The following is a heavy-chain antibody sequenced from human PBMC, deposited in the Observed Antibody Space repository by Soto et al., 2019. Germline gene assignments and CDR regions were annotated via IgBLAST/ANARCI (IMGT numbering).Heavy chain of an antibody. CDR2: IAPSDSYT. Sequence: GDSLKIACKGSGYSFTSYWISCVRQMPGKGLEWMGRIAPSDSYTNYSPSFQVHVTISADKSISTAYLQWSSLKASDPAMYSCARQGAAKLELRSPYGMDVWGQGTTVTVSS. J-gene: IGHJ6*02. V-gene: IGHV5-10-1*01. CDR1: GYSFTSYW. CDR3: ARQGAAKLELRSPYGMDV. D-gene: IGHD1-7*01.